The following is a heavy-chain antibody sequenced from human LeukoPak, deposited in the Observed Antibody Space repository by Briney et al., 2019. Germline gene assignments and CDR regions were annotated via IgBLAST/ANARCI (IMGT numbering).Heavy chain of an antibody. J-gene: IGHJ6*03. Sequence: ASVKVSCKASGYTFTSYGISWVRQAPGQGLEWMGWISAYNGNTNYAQKLQGRVTMTTDTSTSTAYMELRSLRSDDTAVYYCATRFGELPNYYYYMDVWGKGTTVTVSS. D-gene: IGHD3-10*01. V-gene: IGHV1-18*01. CDR3: ATRFGELPNYYYYMDV. CDR1: GYTFTSYG. CDR2: ISAYNGNT.